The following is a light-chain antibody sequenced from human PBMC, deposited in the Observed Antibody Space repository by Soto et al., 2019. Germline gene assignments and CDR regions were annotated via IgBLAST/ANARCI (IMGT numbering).Light chain of an antibody. CDR3: QQYDKSPRT. CDR2: GAS. Sequence: EIVLTQSPGTLSLSPGERATLSCRASQSVNSNYLAWYQQKPGQGPRLLMYGASSRATGIPDRFSGSGSGTDFTLTISRLEPEDLAVYYCQQYDKSPRTFGHGTKVEIK. CDR1: QSVNSNY. J-gene: IGKJ1*01. V-gene: IGKV3-20*01.